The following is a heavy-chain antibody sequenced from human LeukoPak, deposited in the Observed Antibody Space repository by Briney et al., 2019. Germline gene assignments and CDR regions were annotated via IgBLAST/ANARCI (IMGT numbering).Heavy chain of an antibody. CDR3: ARAPFAVVVVTATDDAFDI. CDR1: GGTFSSYA. J-gene: IGHJ3*02. CDR2: IIPIFGTA. V-gene: IGHV1-69*13. Sequence: ASVKLSCKASGGTFSSYAISWVRQSPGQGLEWMGGIIPIFGTAKYAQKFQGRVTITADESTSTAYMELSSLRSEDTAVYYCARAPFAVVVVTATDDAFDIWGQGTMVTVTS. D-gene: IGHD2-15*01.